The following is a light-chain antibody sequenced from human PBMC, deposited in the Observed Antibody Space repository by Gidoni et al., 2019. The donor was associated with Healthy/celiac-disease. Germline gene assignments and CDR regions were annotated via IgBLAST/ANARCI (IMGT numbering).Light chain of an antibody. J-gene: IGLJ3*02. Sequence: VVTQEPSLTVSPGGTVTLTCGSSPGAVTSGHYPYWFQQKPGKAPRTLIYDTSNKHSWTPARFSGSLLGGKAALTLSGAQPEDEAEYYCLLSYSGARGVFGGGTKLTVL. CDR3: LLSYSGARGV. CDR1: PGAVTSGHY. CDR2: DTS. V-gene: IGLV7-46*01.